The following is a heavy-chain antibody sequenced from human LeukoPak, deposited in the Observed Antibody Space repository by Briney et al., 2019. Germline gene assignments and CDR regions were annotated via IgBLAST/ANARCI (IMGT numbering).Heavy chain of an antibody. CDR3: AKDEYSSSWYLAYYYYYMDV. J-gene: IGHJ6*03. Sequence: PGGSLRLSCAASGFTFSSYSMNWVRQAPGKGLEWVSYISSSSSTIYYADSVKGRFTISRDNAKNSLYLQMNSLRAEDTAVYYCAKDEYSSSWYLAYYYYYMDVWGKGTTVTISS. CDR2: ISSSSSTI. CDR1: GFTFSSYS. V-gene: IGHV3-48*04. D-gene: IGHD6-13*01.